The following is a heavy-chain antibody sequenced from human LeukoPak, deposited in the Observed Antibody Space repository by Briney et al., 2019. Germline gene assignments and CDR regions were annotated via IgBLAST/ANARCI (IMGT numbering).Heavy chain of an antibody. V-gene: IGHV1-69*05. CDR3: ARDRTRRDGYNFGAFDI. CDR2: IMPIFGTA. Sequence: SVKVSCKASGGTFSSYAISWVRQAPGQRLEWMGGIMPIFGTANYAQKFQGRVTITTDESTSTAYMELSSLRSEDTAVYYCARDRTRRDGYNFGAFDIWGQGTMVTVSS. J-gene: IGHJ3*02. D-gene: IGHD5-24*01. CDR1: GGTFSSYA.